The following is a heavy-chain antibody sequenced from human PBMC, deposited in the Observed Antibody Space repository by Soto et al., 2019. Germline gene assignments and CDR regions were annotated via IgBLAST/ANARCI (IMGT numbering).Heavy chain of an antibody. J-gene: IGHJ6*02. D-gene: IGHD2-2*01. CDR3: VKNRRSSTSPLLRYYYYGMDV. Sequence: PGGSLRLSCSASGFTFSSYAMHWVRQAPGKGLEYVSAISSNGGSTYYADSVKGRFTISRDNSKNTLYLQMSSLRAEDTAVYYCVKNRRSSTSPLLRYYYYGMDVWGQGTTVTVSS. CDR1: GFTFSSYA. CDR2: ISSNGGST. V-gene: IGHV3-64D*08.